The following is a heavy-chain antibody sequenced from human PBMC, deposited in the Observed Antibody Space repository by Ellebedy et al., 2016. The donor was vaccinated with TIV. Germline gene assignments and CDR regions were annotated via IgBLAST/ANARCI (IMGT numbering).Heavy chain of an antibody. J-gene: IGHJ4*02. D-gene: IGHD2-21*02. Sequence: GESLKISCAASGFTFSNYAMSWVRQAPGKGLEWVSAISGSAASTYCAYSVKGRFTISRDNSKNTLYLQMNSLRAEDTALYYCAKATDPYCGGDCYFDYWGQGTLVAVSS. V-gene: IGHV3-23*01. CDR1: GFTFSNYA. CDR3: AKATDPYCGGDCYFDY. CDR2: ISGSAAST.